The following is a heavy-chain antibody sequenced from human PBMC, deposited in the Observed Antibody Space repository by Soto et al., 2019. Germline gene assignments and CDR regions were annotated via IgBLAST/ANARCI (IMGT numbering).Heavy chain of an antibody. CDR2: IYYSGST. CDR3: AREGVPTDAFDI. CDR1: GGSISSYY. Sequence: SETLSLTCTVSGGSISSYYWSWIRQPPGKGLEWIGYIYYSGSTNYNPSLKSRVTISVDTSKNQFSLKLSSVTAADTAVYYCAREGVPTDAFDIWGQGTMVTVSS. J-gene: IGHJ3*02. V-gene: IGHV4-59*01. D-gene: IGHD3-16*01.